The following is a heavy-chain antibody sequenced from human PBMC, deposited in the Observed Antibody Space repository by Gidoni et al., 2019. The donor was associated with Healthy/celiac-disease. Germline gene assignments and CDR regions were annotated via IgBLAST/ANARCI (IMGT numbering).Heavy chain of an antibody. CDR2: ISAYNGNT. D-gene: IGHD1-26*01. V-gene: IGHV1-18*01. CDR1: GYTFPSYG. Sequence: QVQLVQSGAEVKKPGASVKVSCKASGYTFPSYGISWVRQAPGQGLEWMGWISAYNGNTNYAQKLQGRVTMTTDTSTSTAYMELRSLRSDDTAVYYCARVRRIVGGFSWDAFDIWGQGTMVTVSS. J-gene: IGHJ3*02. CDR3: ARVRRIVGGFSWDAFDI.